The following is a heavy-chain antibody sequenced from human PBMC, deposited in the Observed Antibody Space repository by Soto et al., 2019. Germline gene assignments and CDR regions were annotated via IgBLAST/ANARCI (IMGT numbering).Heavy chain of an antibody. D-gene: IGHD4-17*01. J-gene: IGHJ6*02. CDR3: ARDYGDYYYYYGMDV. CDR1: RFTFSSYW. Sequence: GGSLRLSCAASRFTFSSYWMHWVRQAPGKGLVWVSRINSDGSSTSYADSVKGRFTISRDNAKNTLYLQMNSLRAEDTAVYYCARDYGDYYYYYGMDVWGQGTTVTVSS. V-gene: IGHV3-74*01. CDR2: INSDGSST.